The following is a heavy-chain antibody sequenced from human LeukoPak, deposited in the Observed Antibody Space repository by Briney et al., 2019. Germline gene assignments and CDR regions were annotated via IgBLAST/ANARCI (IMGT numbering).Heavy chain of an antibody. CDR3: ARRRSPAGTLDY. CDR2: INHSGST. D-gene: IGHD2/OR15-2a*01. V-gene: IGHV4-34*01. J-gene: IGHJ4*02. Sequence: PSETLSLTCTVSGGSISSYYWSWIRQPPGKGLEWIGEINHSGSTNYNPSLKSRVTISVDTSKNQFSLKLSSVTAADTAVYYCARRRSPAGTLDYWGQGTLVTVSS. CDR1: GGSISSYY.